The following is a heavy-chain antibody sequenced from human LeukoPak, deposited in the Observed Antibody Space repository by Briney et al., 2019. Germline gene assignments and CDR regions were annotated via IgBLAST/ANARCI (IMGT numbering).Heavy chain of an antibody. Sequence: PGGSLRLSFAASGFNFRSYWMSWVRQDPGKGLEWVANIKPDGTEQYYVDSMKGRFTISRDNAKNSLYLQMNSLRVDDTAVYYCARDSGDRTVDYWGQGALVTVSS. CDR3: ARDSGDRTVDY. D-gene: IGHD3-10*01. J-gene: IGHJ4*02. V-gene: IGHV3-7*01. CDR1: GFNFRSYW. CDR2: IKPDGTEQ.